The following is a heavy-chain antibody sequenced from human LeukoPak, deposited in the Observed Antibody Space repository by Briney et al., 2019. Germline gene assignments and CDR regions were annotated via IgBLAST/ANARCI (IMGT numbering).Heavy chain of an antibody. J-gene: IGHJ5*01. Sequence: SETLSLTCAVSGGSLSGYYWSWIRQSPDKGLEWIGEVKHDGDTNVNPSLRSRVVMSVDASKNQFSLKMTSVTAADTAIYFCARGPVALPNDRLSLFFDFWGQGTLVTVSS. CDR3: ARGPVALPNDRLSLFFDF. CDR2: VKHDGDT. D-gene: IGHD2-8*01. V-gene: IGHV4-34*01. CDR1: GGSLSGYY.